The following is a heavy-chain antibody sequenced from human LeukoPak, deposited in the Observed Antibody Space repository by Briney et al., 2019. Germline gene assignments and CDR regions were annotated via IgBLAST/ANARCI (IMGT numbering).Heavy chain of an antibody. CDR3: ARRPIVVVPAASHYFDY. CDR2: IYYSGTT. V-gene: IGHV4-39*01. Sequence: SETLSLTCTVSRGSTSSSSYYWGWIRQPPGRGLEWIGTIYYSGTTYYNPSLRSRVTMSVDTSRDRFSLSLSFVTAADTAVYYCARRPIVVVPAASHYFDYWGQGILVAVSS. J-gene: IGHJ4*02. CDR1: RGSTSSSSYY. D-gene: IGHD2-2*01.